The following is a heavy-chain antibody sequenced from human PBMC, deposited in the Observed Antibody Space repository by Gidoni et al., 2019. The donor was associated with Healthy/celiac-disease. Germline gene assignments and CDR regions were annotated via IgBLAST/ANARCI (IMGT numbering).Heavy chain of an antibody. V-gene: IGHV3-23*01. CDR3: AKVANVLRYFDWFYYFDY. J-gene: IGHJ4*02. Sequence: EVPLLESVGGLVQPGVSLRLSWSASGLTFISYAMSWVRQAPGKGLEWVSAISGSGGSTYYADSVKGRFTITRDNSKNTLYLQMNSLRAEDTAVYYCAKVANVLRYFDWFYYFDYWGQGTLVTVSS. CDR1: GLTFISYA. CDR2: ISGSGGST. D-gene: IGHD3-9*01.